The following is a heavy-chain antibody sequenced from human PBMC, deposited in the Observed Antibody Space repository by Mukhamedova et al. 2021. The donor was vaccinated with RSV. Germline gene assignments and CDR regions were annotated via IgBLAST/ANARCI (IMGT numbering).Heavy chain of an antibody. J-gene: IGHJ4*02. V-gene: IGHV3-23*01. D-gene: IGHD6-6*01. Sequence: SRDNSKNTLYLQMNSLRAEDTAVYYCAKGGRIAARRQDFDYWGQGTLVTVSS. CDR3: AKGGRIAARRQDFDY.